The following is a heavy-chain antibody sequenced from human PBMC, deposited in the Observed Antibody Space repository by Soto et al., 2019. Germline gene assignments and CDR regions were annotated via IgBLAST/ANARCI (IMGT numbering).Heavy chain of an antibody. D-gene: IGHD5-12*01. Sequence: EVQLVESGGGLVQPGGSLRLSCAASGFTFSSYWMHWVRQAPGKGLVWVSRINSDGSSTSYADSVKGRFTISRDNAKNTLYLQMNRLRAEDTAVYYCARTSRVATILHDYWGQGTLVTVSS. CDR2: INSDGSST. J-gene: IGHJ4*02. CDR3: ARTSRVATILHDY. CDR1: GFTFSSYW. V-gene: IGHV3-74*01.